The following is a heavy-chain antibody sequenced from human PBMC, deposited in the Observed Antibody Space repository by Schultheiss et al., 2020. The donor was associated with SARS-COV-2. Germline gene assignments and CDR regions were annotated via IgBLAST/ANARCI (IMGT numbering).Heavy chain of an antibody. CDR3: AYYYDSSGYLNPLDMDY. D-gene: IGHD3-22*01. CDR1: GFSLSTSGVG. Sequence: SGPTLVKPTQTLTLTCTFSGFSLSTSGVGVGWIRQPPGKALEWLALIYGDDNKRYSPSLKSRLTITKDTSKNQVVLTMTNMDPVDTATYYCAYYYDSSGYLNPLDMDYWGQGTLVTVSS. J-gene: IGHJ4*02. CDR2: IYGDDNK. V-gene: IGHV2-5*02.